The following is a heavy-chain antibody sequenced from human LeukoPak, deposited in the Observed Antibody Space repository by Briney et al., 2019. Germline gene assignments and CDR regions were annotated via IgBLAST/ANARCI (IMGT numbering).Heavy chain of an antibody. Sequence: SETLSLTCAVYGGSFSGYYWSWIRQPPGKGLEWIGEINHSGSTNYNPSRKSRVTISVDTSKNQFSLELSSVTAADTAVYYCARGRRRGYSYNYGMDVWGQGTTVTVSS. CDR3: ARGRRRGYSYNYGMDV. CDR2: INHSGST. CDR1: GGSFSGYY. J-gene: IGHJ6*02. V-gene: IGHV4-34*01. D-gene: IGHD5-18*01.